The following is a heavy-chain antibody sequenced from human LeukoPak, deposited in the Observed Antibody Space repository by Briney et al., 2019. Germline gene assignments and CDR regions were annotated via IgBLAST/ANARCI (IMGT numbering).Heavy chain of an antibody. Sequence: SETLSLTCAVYGGSFSGYYWSWIRQPPGKGLEWIGEINHSGSTNYNPSLKSRVTISVDTSKNQFSLKLSSVTAADTAVYYCARRFDLWGQGILVTVSS. J-gene: IGHJ5*02. CDR3: ARRFDL. CDR2: INHSGST. V-gene: IGHV4-34*01. CDR1: GGSFSGYY.